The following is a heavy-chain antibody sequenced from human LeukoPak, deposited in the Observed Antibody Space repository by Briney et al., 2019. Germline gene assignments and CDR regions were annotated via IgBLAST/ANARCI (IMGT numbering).Heavy chain of an antibody. CDR1: GGIFGSYA. Sequence: SVKVSCKVSGGIFGSYAINWVRQAPGQGLEWLGRIIPIFDTPNYPQTFQGRVTISADKSTRTVYMELTSMRSEDTAFYCAKGSRLREAGSYRFWGQGTLVTVSS. J-gene: IGHJ4*02. CDR3: AKGSRLREAGSYRF. CDR2: IIPIFDTP. D-gene: IGHD3-16*02. V-gene: IGHV1-69*06.